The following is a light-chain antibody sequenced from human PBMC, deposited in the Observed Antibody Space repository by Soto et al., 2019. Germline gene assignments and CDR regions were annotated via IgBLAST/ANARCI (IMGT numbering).Light chain of an antibody. Sequence: DIQMTQSPSSLSASVGDRVTITCRASQSISSYLNWYQQKPGKAPKLLIYAASSLQSGVTSRFSGSGSGTYFTLTISSLQPEDFATYYCQQSYSTPPFTFGPGTKVDIK. CDR3: QQSYSTPPFT. J-gene: IGKJ3*01. CDR2: AAS. V-gene: IGKV1-39*01. CDR1: QSISSY.